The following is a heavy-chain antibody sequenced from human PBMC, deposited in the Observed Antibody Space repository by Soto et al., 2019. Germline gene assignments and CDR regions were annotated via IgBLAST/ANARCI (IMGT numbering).Heavy chain of an antibody. V-gene: IGHV3-53*04. D-gene: IGHD6-25*01. J-gene: IGHJ4*02. CDR2: IYTGGSI. CDR1: GFTVSSNY. Sequence: EVQLVESGGGLFQPGGSLRLSCAVSGFTVSSNYMSWVRQAPGKGLEWVSTIYTGGSIYYADSVKGRFTISRHNSENTLYLQMNNLRVEDTAVYYCARGGAAAGQNDYWGQGTLVTVSS. CDR3: ARGGAAAGQNDY.